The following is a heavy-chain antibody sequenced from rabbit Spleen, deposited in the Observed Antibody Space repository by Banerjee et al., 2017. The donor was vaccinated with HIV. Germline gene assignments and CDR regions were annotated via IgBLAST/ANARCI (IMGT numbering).Heavy chain of an antibody. CDR1: GFSFSSRYY. V-gene: IGHV1S45*01. D-gene: IGHD1-1*01. Sequence: QEQLVESGGDLVKPGASLTLTCTASGFSFSSRYYMCWVRQAPGKGLEWIGYIDPIFGSTYYASWVNGRFTISSHNAQNTLYLQLNSLTAADTATYFCARDPAYASSSGYNIPYLWGQGTLVTVS. J-gene: IGHJ4*01. CDR3: ARDPAYASSSGYNIPYL. CDR2: IDPIFGST.